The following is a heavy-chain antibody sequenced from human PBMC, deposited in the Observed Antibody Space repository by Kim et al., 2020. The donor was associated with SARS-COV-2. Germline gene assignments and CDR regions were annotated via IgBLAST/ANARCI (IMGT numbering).Heavy chain of an antibody. J-gene: IGHJ6*02. CDR1: GYSFTSYW. V-gene: IGHV5-51*01. CDR2: IYPGDSDT. CDR3: ARNQYYYDSSATYYYYGMGV. Sequence: GESLKISCKGSGYSFTSYWIGWVRQMPGKGLEWMGIIYPGDSDTRYSPSFQGQVTISADKSISTAYLQWSSLKASDTAMYYCARNQYYYDSSATYYYYGMGVWGQGTTVTVSS. D-gene: IGHD3-22*01.